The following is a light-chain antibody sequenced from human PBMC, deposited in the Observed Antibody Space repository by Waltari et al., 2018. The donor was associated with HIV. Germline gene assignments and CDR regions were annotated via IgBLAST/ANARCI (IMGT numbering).Light chain of an antibody. CDR2: EVS. J-gene: IGLJ3*02. Sequence: QSALTQPASVSGSPGQSITISCTGTSSAVGGYNYVSWYQHHPGKAPKLMIYEVSNRPSGVSNRFTGAKSGNTASMTISGLQAEDEADYYCSSYTSSSTRVFGGGTNLTVL. V-gene: IGLV2-14*01. CDR1: SSAVGGYNY. CDR3: SSYTSSSTRV.